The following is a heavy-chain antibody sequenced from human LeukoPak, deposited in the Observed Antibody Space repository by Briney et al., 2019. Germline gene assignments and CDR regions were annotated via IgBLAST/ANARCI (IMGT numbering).Heavy chain of an antibody. J-gene: IGHJ4*02. V-gene: IGHV4-59*12. CDR2: IYYSGNT. Sequence: SETLSLTCAVYGGSFSGYYWSWIRQPPGKGLEWIGYIYYSGNTNCNPSLKSRVTISVDTSKNQFSLKLSSVTAADTAVYYCARVAAVAGRVDYWGQGTLVTVSS. CDR3: ARVAAVAGRVDY. CDR1: GGSFSGYY. D-gene: IGHD6-19*01.